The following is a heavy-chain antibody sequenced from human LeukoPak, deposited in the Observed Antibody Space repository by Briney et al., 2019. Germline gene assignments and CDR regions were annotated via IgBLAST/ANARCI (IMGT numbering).Heavy chain of an antibody. Sequence: GGSLRLSCAASGFTFSSYWMSWVRQAPGKGLEWVAFIRYDGSNKYYADSVKGRFTISRDNSKNTLYLQMNSLRAEDTAVYYCAKARTYYYDSSGYYWEWGSEADYWGQGTLVTVSS. CDR1: GFTFSSYW. V-gene: IGHV3-30*02. CDR3: AKARTYYYDSSGYYWEWGSEADY. CDR2: IRYDGSNK. D-gene: IGHD3-22*01. J-gene: IGHJ4*02.